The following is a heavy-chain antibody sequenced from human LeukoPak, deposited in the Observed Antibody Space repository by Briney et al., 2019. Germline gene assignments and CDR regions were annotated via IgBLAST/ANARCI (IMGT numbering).Heavy chain of an antibody. CDR2: ISGTGSIM. CDR3: AREGLGMDV. V-gene: IGHV3-11*01. J-gene: IGHJ6*02. CDR1: GFTFSDYY. Sequence: PGGSLRLSCAASGFTFSDYYMSWIRQAPGKGLEWLSYISGTGSIMDYADSLQGRFTISRDNAKNSAYLQMKSLRAGDTAVYYCAREGLGMDVWGQGTTVTVSS.